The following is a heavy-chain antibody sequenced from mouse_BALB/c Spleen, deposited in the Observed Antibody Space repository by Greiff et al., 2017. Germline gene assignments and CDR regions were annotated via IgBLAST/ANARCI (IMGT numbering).Heavy chain of an antibody. CDR1: GYTFTSYW. CDR3: TRWYGNYVRYWYFEV. CDR2: IYPSDSYT. D-gene: IGHD2-10*02. J-gene: IGHJ1*01. Sequence: QVQLKQPGAELVRPGASVKLSCKASGYTFTSYWINWVKQRPGQGLEWIGNIYPSDSYTNYNQKFKDKATLTVDKSSSTAYMQLSSPTSEDSAVYYCTRWYGNYVRYWYFEVWGAGTTVTVSS. V-gene: IGHV1-69*02.